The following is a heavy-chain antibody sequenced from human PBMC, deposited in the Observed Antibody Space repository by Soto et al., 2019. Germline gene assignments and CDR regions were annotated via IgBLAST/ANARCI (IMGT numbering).Heavy chain of an antibody. CDR2: IGTSGGDT. D-gene: IGHD6-13*01. V-gene: IGHV3-23*01. CDR3: IKSSRTLGDS. Sequence: EVQLLESGGGLVQPGGSLRLSCAASGFTFSNFAMSLVRQAPGKGLEWVSAIGTSGGDTYYADSVKGRFTISRDNSKNTLYLQLSSLRAEDTAVYYAIKSSRTLGDSWGQGTLVTVSS. CDR1: GFTFSNFA. J-gene: IGHJ4*02.